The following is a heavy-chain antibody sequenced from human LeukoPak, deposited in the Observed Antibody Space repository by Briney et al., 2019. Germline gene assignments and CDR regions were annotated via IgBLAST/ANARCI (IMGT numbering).Heavy chain of an antibody. CDR2: ISSSGSTI. D-gene: IGHD6-19*01. Sequence: GGSLRLSCAASGFTFSSYGMNWVRQAPGKGLEWVSYISSSGSTIYYADSVKGRFTISRDNAKNSLYLQMNSLRAEDTAVYYCARDLAVAGNMWGQGTLVTVSS. CDR3: ARDLAVAGNM. CDR1: GFTFSSYG. J-gene: IGHJ4*02. V-gene: IGHV3-48*03.